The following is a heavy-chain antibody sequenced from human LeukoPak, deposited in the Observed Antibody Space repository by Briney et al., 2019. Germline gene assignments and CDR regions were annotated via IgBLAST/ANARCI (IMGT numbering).Heavy chain of an antibody. CDR2: IYYSGST. D-gene: IGHD2-2*01. V-gene: IGHV4-59*01. J-gene: IGHJ4*02. CDR1: GGSISSYY. Sequence: PSETLSLTCTVSGGSISSYYWSWIRQPPGKGLEWIGYIYYSGSTNYNPSLKSRVTISVDTSKSQFSLKLSSVTAADTAVYYCARVGVPTAFDYWGQGTLVTVSS. CDR3: ARVGVPTAFDY.